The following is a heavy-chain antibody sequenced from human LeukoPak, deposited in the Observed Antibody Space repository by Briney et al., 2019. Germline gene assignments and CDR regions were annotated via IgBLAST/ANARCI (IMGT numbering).Heavy chain of an antibody. J-gene: IGHJ6*04. CDR2: INSDGSST. D-gene: IGHD6-19*01. Sequence: GGSLKLSCAASGFTFSSYWMHWVRQAPGKGLVWVSRINSDGSSTSYADSVKGRFTISRDNAKNTLYLQMNSLRAEDTAVYYCARELGIAVPEDVWGKGTTVTVSS. CDR3: ARELGIAVPEDV. CDR1: GFTFSSYW. V-gene: IGHV3-74*01.